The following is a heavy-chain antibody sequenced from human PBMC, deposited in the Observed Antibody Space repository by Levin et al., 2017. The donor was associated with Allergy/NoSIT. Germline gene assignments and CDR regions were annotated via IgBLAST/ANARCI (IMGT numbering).Heavy chain of an antibody. CDR3: ARRYFDWNTWGY. CDR1: GGSISSSSYY. D-gene: IGHD3-9*01. V-gene: IGHV4-39*01. CDR2: IYYSGST. J-gene: IGHJ4*02. Sequence: SQTLSLTCTVSGGSISSSSYYWGWIRQPPGKGLEWIGSIYYSGSTYYNPSLKSRVTISVDTSKNQFSLKLSSVTAADTAVYYCARRYFDWNTWGYWGQGTLVTVSS.